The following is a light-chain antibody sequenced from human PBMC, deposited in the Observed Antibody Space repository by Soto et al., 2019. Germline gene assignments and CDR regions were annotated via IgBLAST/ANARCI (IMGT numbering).Light chain of an antibody. J-gene: IGKJ1*01. CDR2: KVS. V-gene: IGKV2-30*01. CDR1: QSLEYSDGKTY. CDR3: MQGGHWPWT. Sequence: DVVMTQSPLSLPVTLGQPASISCTSSQSLEYSDGKTYLNWFLQRPGQSPRRLIYKVSNRDSGVPDRFSGSGSGTDFTLKISRVAAEDVGIYYCMQGGHWPWTFGQGTKVEIK.